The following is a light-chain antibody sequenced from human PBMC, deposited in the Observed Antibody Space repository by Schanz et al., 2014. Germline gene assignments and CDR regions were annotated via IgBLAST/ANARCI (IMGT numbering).Light chain of an antibody. CDR1: QRVSSY. CDR3: QQRSKWPLS. J-gene: IGKJ4*01. V-gene: IGKV3-11*01. Sequence: EIVLTQSPGTLSLSPGERATLSCRASQRVSSYLAWYQQKPGQAPRLLIYDASNRATGIPARFSGSGSGTDFTLTISSLEPEDFAVYYCQQRSKWPLSFGGGTKVEIK. CDR2: DAS.